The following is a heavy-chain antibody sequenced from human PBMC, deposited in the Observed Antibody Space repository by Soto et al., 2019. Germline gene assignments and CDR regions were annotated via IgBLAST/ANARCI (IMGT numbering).Heavy chain of an antibody. V-gene: IGHV4-4*07. Sequence: QVQLQESGPGLVKPSETLSLTCTVSGGSMSGYYWSWIRQSAGKGLEWIGRVYTSETTYYNPSLKSRVTMSLDTSKNQFSLNLYSLTAADTAVYYCAGNIAAAGRRYYGMDVWGQGTTFTVSS. J-gene: IGHJ6*02. CDR2: VYTSETT. D-gene: IGHD6-13*01. CDR3: AGNIAAAGRRYYGMDV. CDR1: GGSMSGYY.